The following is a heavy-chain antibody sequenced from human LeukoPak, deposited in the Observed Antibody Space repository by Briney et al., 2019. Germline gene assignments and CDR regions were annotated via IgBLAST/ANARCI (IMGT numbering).Heavy chain of an antibody. D-gene: IGHD3-22*01. CDR3: XXDLTYYYDSSGYY. Sequence: GGSLRLSCAASGFTFSSYWMSWVRQAPGKGLEWVANIKQDGSEKYYVDSVKGRFTISRDNAKNSLYLQMNSLRAEDTDVYYXXXDLTYYYDSSGYYWGQGTLVTVSS. CDR1: GFTFSSYW. J-gene: IGHJ4*02. CDR2: IKQDGSEK. V-gene: IGHV3-7*01.